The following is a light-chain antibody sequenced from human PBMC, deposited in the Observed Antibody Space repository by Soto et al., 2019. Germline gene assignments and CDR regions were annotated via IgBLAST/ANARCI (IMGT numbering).Light chain of an antibody. CDR3: QQLNSYPLT. CDR1: QDISHY. V-gene: IGKV1-9*01. CDR2: AAS. Sequence: DIPLTQSPSFLSASVGDRVTITCRASQDISHYLVWYQQKPGKAPKPLIYAASTFQSGVPSRFSGSGSGTEFTRTISSLQPEDLATYYCQQLNSYPLTFGPGKNVDIK. J-gene: IGKJ3*01.